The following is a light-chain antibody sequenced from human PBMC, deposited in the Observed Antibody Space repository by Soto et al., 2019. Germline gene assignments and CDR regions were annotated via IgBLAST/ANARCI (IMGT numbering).Light chain of an antibody. J-gene: IGLJ3*02. V-gene: IGLV4-60*02. CDR3: ETWYSNTHKV. CDR2: LDRSGSY. CDR1: SGHSTYI. Sequence: QPVLTQSSSASASLGSSVKLTCILSSGHSTYIIAWHQQQPGKAPRFLMTLDRSGSYNRGSGVPDRFSGSSSGADRYLTISTLQFEHEGAYHCETWYSNTHKVFGGGTKVTVL.